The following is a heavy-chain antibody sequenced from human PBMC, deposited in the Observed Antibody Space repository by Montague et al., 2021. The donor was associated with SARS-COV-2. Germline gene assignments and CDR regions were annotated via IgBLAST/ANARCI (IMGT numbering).Heavy chain of an antibody. V-gene: IGHV2-70*11. D-gene: IGHD4-23*01. CDR1: GFSLSTSGMC. J-gene: IGHJ4*02. Sequence: PALVKPTQTLTLTCTFSGFSLSTSGMCVSWIRQPPGKALEWLARIDWDDDKYYSTSLKTRLTISKDTSKNQVVLTTTNMDPVDTATYYCARTYYGGRPFDYWGQGTLVTVSS. CDR2: IDWDDDK. CDR3: ARTYYGGRPFDY.